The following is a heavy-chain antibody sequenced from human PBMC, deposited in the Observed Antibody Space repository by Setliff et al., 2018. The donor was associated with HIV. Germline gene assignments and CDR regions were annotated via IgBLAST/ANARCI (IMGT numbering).Heavy chain of an antibody. CDR3: ARRRIAAVFDF. CDR1: GGSIISESHY. CDR2: INYSGRT. Sequence: SETLSLTCTVSGGSIISESHYWGWIRQPPGKGLEWVGNINYSGRTYYNPSLKSRVTMSVDTSKNQFSLSLNHVTVADTAVFFCARRRIAAVFDFWGQGILVTVSS. D-gene: IGHD6-13*01. J-gene: IGHJ4*02. V-gene: IGHV4-39*07.